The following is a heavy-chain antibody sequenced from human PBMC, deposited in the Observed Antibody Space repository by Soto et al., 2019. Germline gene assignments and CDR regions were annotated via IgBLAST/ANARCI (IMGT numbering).Heavy chain of an antibody. D-gene: IGHD3-10*01. J-gene: IGHJ4*02. CDR3: ARAPMVRGVPLDFDY. CDR2: IEHGGST. CDR1: GESFSGHY. Sequence: QVQLQQWGTRLLKPSETLSLTCAVFGESFSGHYWSWIRQTPGKGRGWIGEIEHGGSTNYNPSLKSRVRMSVDTARKQFSLRLNSVIAADTAVYYCARAPMVRGVPLDFDYWGQGTLVTVSS. V-gene: IGHV4-34*02.